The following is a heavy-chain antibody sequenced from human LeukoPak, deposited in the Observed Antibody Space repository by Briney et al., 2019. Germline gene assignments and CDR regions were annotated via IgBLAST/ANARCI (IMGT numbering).Heavy chain of an antibody. J-gene: IGHJ6*02. CDR2: IHYSGRT. D-gene: IGHD5-12*01. V-gene: IGHV4-59*01. Sequence: KTSETLSLTCTVSGGSISSNYWSWVRPPPGKGLEWIGYIHYSGRTNYNPSLKSRVTISVDTSKNQFSLKLSSVTAADTAVYYCATEVAPSDHYYYYGMDVWGQGTTVTVSS. CDR1: GGSISSNY. CDR3: ATEVAPSDHYYYYGMDV.